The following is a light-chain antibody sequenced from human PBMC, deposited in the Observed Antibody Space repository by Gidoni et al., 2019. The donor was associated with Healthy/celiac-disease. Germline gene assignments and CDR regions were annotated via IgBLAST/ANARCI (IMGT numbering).Light chain of an antibody. CDR2: GAS. J-gene: IGKJ2*01. CDR1: QSVSSSY. V-gene: IGKV3-20*01. CDR3: QQYGSSPYT. Sequence: IVLTQSPGTLSLSPGERAPLSCRASQSVSSSYLAWYQQKPGQAPRLLIYGASSRATGIPDRVSGSGSGTDFTLTSSRLEPEDFAVYYCQQYGSSPYTFGQGTKLEIK.